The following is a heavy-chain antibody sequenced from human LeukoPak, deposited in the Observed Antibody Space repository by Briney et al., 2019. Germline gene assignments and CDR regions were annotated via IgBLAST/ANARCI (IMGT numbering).Heavy chain of an antibody. J-gene: IGHJ5*02. CDR2: IIPIFGTA. Sequence: GSSVKVSCKASGGTFSSYAISWVRQAPGQGLEWMGGIIPIFGTANYAQKFQGRVTITADESTSTAYMELSSLRSEDTAVYYCFGSGPYANRFARSNWFDPWGQGTLVTVSS. CDR1: GGTFSSYA. CDR3: FGSGPYANRFARSNWFDP. D-gene: IGHD3-10*01. V-gene: IGHV1-69*01.